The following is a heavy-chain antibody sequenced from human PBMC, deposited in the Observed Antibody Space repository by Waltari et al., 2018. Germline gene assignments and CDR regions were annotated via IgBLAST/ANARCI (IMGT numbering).Heavy chain of an antibody. V-gene: IGHV3-7*01. CDR2: IKQDGSEK. CDR3: ARDQRSRIAVADFDY. CDR1: GFTFVSYW. Sequence: EVQLVESGGGLVQPGGSVRLSCAACGFTFVSYWMRWVRQAPGKGLEWVANIKQDGSEKYYVDSVKGRFTISRDNAKNSLYLQMNSLRAEDTAVYYCARDQRSRIAVADFDYWGQGTLVTVSS. J-gene: IGHJ4*02. D-gene: IGHD6-19*01.